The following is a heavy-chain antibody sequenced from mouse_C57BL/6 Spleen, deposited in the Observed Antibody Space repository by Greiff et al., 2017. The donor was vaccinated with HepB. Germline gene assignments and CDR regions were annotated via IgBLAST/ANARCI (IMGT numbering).Heavy chain of an antibody. CDR2: ILPGSGST. V-gene: IGHV1-9*01. CDR3: ARSPLYGSRGGYAMDY. CDR1: GYTFTGYW. D-gene: IGHD1-1*01. J-gene: IGHJ4*01. Sequence: VQLVESGAELMKPGASVKLSCKATGYTFTGYWIEWVKQRPGHGLEWIGEILPGSGSTNYNEKFKGKATFTADTSSNTAYMQLSSLTTEDSAIYYCARSPLYGSRGGYAMDYWGQGTSVTVSS.